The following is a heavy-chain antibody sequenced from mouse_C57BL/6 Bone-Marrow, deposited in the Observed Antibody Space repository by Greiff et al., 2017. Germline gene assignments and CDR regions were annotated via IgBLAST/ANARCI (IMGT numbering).Heavy chain of an antibody. CDR3: ARDPITTVVARYWYFDV. V-gene: IGHV5-16*01. CDR1: GFTFSDYY. Sequence: EVQVVESEGGLVQPGSSMKLSCTASGFTFSDYYMAWVRQVPEKGLEWVANINYDGSSTYYLDSLKSRFIISRDNAKNILYLQMSSLKSEDTATYYCARDPITTVVARYWYFDVWGTGTTVTVSS. D-gene: IGHD1-1*01. J-gene: IGHJ1*03. CDR2: INYDGSST.